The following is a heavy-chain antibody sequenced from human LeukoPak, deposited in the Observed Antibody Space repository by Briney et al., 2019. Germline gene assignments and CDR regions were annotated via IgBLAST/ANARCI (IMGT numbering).Heavy chain of an antibody. CDR3: AKGRTNDY. Sequence: GGSLRLSCAACGFTFSTYAMSWLRQTPERGLEWVSAISDTGGNTFYADSVKGRFTISRDNSKNTLYLQMNSLRAEDTAIYYCAKGRTNDYWGQGTLVTVSS. CDR1: GFTFSTYA. J-gene: IGHJ4*02. D-gene: IGHD1/OR15-1a*01. CDR2: ISDTGGNT. V-gene: IGHV3-23*01.